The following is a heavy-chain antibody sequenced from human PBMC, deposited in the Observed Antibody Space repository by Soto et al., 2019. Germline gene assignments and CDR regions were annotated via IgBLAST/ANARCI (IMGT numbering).Heavy chain of an antibody. D-gene: IGHD5-18*01. V-gene: IGHV4-59*01. CDR3: AKAEGIQLWLLPSHYYYYGMDV. CDR1: GGSITSSY. J-gene: IGHJ6*02. CDR2: IYDTGISGYTPST. Sequence: PSETLSLTCTVSGGSITSSYWSWIRRPPGKGLEWIAYIYDTGISGYTPSTSYNPSLKSRVTMSVDTSKSQFSLKLTSVTAADTAVYYCAKAEGIQLWLLPSHYYYYGMDVWGQGTTVTVSS.